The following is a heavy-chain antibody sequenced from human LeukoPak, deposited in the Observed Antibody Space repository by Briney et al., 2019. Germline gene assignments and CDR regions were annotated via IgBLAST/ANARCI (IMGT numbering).Heavy chain of an antibody. Sequence: ASVKVSCKASGYTFTSYDINWVRQATGQGLEWMGWMNPNSGNTGYAQKFQGRVTMTRNTSISTAYMGLSSLRSEDTAVYYCARSYYDFWSGYYSDYWGQGTLVTVSS. J-gene: IGHJ4*02. CDR1: GYTFTSYD. CDR3: ARSYYDFWSGYYSDY. V-gene: IGHV1-8*01. D-gene: IGHD3-3*01. CDR2: MNPNSGNT.